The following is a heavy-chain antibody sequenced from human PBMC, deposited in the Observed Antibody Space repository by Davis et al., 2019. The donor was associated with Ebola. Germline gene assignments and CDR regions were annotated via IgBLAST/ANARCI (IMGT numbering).Heavy chain of an antibody. J-gene: IGHJ5*02. CDR1: GYTFTSYG. D-gene: IGHD3-3*01. V-gene: IGHV1-18*01. CDR3: AREMAGYHHFWIGYSTSDNWFDP. CDR2: ISAYNGNT. Sequence: ASVKVSCKASGYTFTSYGISWVRQALGQGLEWMGWISAYNGNTNYGQKLQDRVTMTHDTSTSTAYMELRSLRSDDTAVYFCAREMAGYHHFWIGYSTSDNWFDPWGPGTLVTVSS.